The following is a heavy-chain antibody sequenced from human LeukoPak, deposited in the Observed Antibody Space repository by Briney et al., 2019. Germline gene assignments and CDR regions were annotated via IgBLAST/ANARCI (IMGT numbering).Heavy chain of an antibody. CDR1: GFTFSSYG. Sequence: GRSLRLSCAASGFTFSSYGMHWVRQAPGKGLEWVAAISHDGTNIHYAESVKGRFTISRDNSKNMLYLQMNSLRAEDTALYYCAETGPTDFWGRGTLVTVSS. J-gene: IGHJ4*02. D-gene: IGHD3-9*01. CDR3: AETGPTDF. V-gene: IGHV3-30*03. CDR2: ISHDGTNI.